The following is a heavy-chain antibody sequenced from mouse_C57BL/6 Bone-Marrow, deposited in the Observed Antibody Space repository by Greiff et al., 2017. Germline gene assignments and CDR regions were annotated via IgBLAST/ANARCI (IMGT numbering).Heavy chain of an antibody. CDR1: GYTFTSYW. CDR3: ARPCYDSFYAMDD. Sequence: VQLQQPGAELVKPGASVKMSCKASGYTFTSYWITWVKQRPGQGLEWIGDIYPGSGSTNYNEKFKSKATLTVDTSSSTAYMQLSSLTSEDSAVYYCARPCYDSFYAMDDWGQGTSVTVSS. CDR2: IYPGSGST. J-gene: IGHJ4*01. V-gene: IGHV1-55*01. D-gene: IGHD2-4*01.